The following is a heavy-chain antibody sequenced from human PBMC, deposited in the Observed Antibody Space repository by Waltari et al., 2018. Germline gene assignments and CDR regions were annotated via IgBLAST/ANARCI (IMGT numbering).Heavy chain of an antibody. CDR2: INHSGST. V-gene: IGHV4-34*01. J-gene: IGHJ5*02. D-gene: IGHD3-3*01. CDR1: GGSFSGYY. CDR3: ASRKQYYDFWSGYYSWFDP. Sequence: QVQLQQWGAGLLKPSETLSLTCAVYGGSFSGYYWSWIRQPPGKGLEWIGEINHSGSTNYNPSLKSRVTISVDTSKNQFSLKLSSVTAADTAVYYCASRKQYYDFWSGYYSWFDPWGQGTLVTVSS.